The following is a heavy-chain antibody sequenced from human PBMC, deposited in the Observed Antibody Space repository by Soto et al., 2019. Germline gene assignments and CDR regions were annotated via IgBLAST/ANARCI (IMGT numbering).Heavy chain of an antibody. V-gene: IGHV4-31*03. CDR3: ARYIWGSYRYDYYYYMDV. CDR2: IYYSGST. CDR1: GGSISSGGYY. D-gene: IGHD3-16*02. Sequence: SETLSLTCTVSGGSISSGGYYWSWIRQHPGKGLEWIGYIYYSGSTYYNPSLKSRVTISVDTSKNQFSLKLSSVTAADTAVYYCARYIWGSYRYDYYYYMDVWGKGTTVTVSS. J-gene: IGHJ6*03.